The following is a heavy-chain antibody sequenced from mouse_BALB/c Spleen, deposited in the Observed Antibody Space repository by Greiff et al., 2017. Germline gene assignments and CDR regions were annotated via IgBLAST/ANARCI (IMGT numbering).Heavy chain of an antibody. CDR3: ALTGFAY. Sequence: VQLQESGAELAKPGASVKMSCKASGYTFTSYWMHWVKQRPGQGLEWIGYINPSTGYTEYNQKFKDKATLTADKSSSTAYMQLSSLTSEDSAVYYCALTGFAYWGQGTLVTVSA. J-gene: IGHJ3*01. CDR2: INPSTGYT. CDR1: GYTFTSYW. V-gene: IGHV1-7*01. D-gene: IGHD4-1*01.